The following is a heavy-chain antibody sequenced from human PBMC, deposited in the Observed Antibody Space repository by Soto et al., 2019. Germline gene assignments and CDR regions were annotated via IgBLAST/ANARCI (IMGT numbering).Heavy chain of an antibody. CDR2: ISAYNGNT. Sequence: ASVKVSCKASGGTFSSYAISWVRQAPGQGLEWMGWISAYNGNTNYAQKLQGRVTMTTDTSTSTAYMELRSLRSDDTAVYYCARPLSGWELSNGGYWGQGTLVTVSS. J-gene: IGHJ4*02. CDR3: ARPLSGWELSNGGY. V-gene: IGHV1-18*01. D-gene: IGHD1-26*01. CDR1: GGTFSSYA.